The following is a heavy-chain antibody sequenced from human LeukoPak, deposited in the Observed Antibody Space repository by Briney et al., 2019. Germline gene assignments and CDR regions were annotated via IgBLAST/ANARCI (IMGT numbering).Heavy chain of an antibody. CDR2: IYSGGST. CDR1: GFTVSSNY. Sequence: GGSLRLSCAASGFTVSSNYMSWVRQAPGKGLEWVSIIYSGGSTFYADSVKGRFNISRDKSKNTLYLQMNSLRAEDTAVYYCARGGSYLSAFDIWGQGTMVTVSS. J-gene: IGHJ3*02. D-gene: IGHD1-26*01. V-gene: IGHV3-53*01. CDR3: ARGGSYLSAFDI.